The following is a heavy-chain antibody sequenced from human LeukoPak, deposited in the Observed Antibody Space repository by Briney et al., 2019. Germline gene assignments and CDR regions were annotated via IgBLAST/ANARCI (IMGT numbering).Heavy chain of an antibody. D-gene: IGHD3-3*01. CDR1: GFTFSGFA. CDR2: ILGGGGST. Sequence: GGSLRLSCAASGFTFSGFAMNWVRQAPGEGLEWVSGILGGGGSTYYADSVKGRFTISRDNSKNTLYLQMNSLRAEDTAVYYCAREGDDFSYFDYWGQGTLVTVSS. V-gene: IGHV3-23*01. CDR3: AREGDDFSYFDY. J-gene: IGHJ4*02.